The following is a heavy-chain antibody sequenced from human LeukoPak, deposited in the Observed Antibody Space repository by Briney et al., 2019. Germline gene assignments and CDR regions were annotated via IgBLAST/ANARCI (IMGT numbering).Heavy chain of an antibody. CDR3: ARAPDLITMVMVY. J-gene: IGHJ4*02. D-gene: IGHD3-10*01. Sequence: GGSLRLSCAASGFTLCSYAMHWLRQAPGKGVEWVAVLSYCGSHKYYADSEKGRFTISRDNSKNTLYLQMNSLRAEHTAVYCCARAPDLITMVMVYWGQGTLVTVSS. V-gene: IGHV3-30*01. CDR1: GFTLCSYA. CDR2: LSYCGSHK.